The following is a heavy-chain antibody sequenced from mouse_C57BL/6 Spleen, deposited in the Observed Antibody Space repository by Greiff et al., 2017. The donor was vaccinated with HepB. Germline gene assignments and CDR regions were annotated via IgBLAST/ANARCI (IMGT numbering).Heavy chain of an antibody. CDR3: ARRGYDYDAYYAMDY. V-gene: IGHV5-12*01. J-gene: IGHJ4*01. CDR1: GFTFSDYY. Sequence: EVHLVESGGGLVQPGGSLKLSCAASGFTFSDYYMYWVRQTPEKRLEWVAYISNGGGSTYYPDTVKGRFTISRDNAKNALYLQMSRLKSEDTAMYYCARRGYDYDAYYAMDYWGQGTSVTVSS. CDR2: ISNGGGST. D-gene: IGHD2-4*01.